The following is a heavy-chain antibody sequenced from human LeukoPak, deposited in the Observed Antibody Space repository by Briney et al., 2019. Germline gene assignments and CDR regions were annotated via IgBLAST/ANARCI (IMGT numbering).Heavy chain of an antibody. CDR1: GYTFTGYY. V-gene: IGHV1-2*02. CDR2: INPNSGGT. J-gene: IGHJ6*02. CDR3: ARVSPGRNV. Sequence: GASVTVSCKASGYTFTGYYMHWVRQAPGQGLEWMGWINPNSGGTNYAQKFQGRVTMTRDTSISTAYMELSSLRSEDTAVYYCARVSPGRNVWGQGTTVTVSS.